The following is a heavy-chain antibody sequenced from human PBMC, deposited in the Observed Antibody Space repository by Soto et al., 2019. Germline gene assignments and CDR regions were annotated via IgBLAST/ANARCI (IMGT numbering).Heavy chain of an antibody. CDR1: GYTFTAYG. V-gene: IGHV1-18*01. CDR3: TRTNGELGGSGSNEY. CDR2: ISNYNGNT. J-gene: IGHJ4*02. Sequence: QVQLVQSGTEMKKPGASVKVSCKASGYTFTAYGINWVRQAPGQGLEWMGWISNYNGNTNYAQRFQGRVTMTTDTSTTTTDMELRSLRSDDTTVYYCTRTNGELGGSGSNEYWGQGTLVTVSS. D-gene: IGHD3-10*01.